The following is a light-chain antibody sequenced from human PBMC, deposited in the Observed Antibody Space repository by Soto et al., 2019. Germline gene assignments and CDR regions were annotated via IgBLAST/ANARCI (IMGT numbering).Light chain of an antibody. V-gene: IGKV3-15*01. CDR3: QQYNNWPPCT. CDR2: GAS. CDR1: QSVSSN. J-gene: IGKJ1*01. Sequence: EIVMTQSPATLSVSPGERATLSCRASQSVSSNLAWYQQKPGQAPRLLIYGASTRATGIPARFSGSGSGTEFTLTLSSLQSEAFAVYYCQQYNNWPPCTFGQGTKVEIK.